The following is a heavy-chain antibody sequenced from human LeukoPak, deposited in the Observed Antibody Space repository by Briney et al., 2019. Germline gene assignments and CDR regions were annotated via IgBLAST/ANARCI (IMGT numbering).Heavy chain of an antibody. CDR2: ISSSSSNI. J-gene: IGHJ4*02. CDR1: GFTFSSYS. CDR3: ARDLLKDTAMDY. D-gene: IGHD5-18*01. V-gene: IGHV3-21*01. Sequence: GGSLRLSCAASGFTFSSYSMNWVRQAPGKGLKWVSSISSSSSNIYYADSVNRRFTLSRDNAKNSLYLQMKSLRAEDTAVYYCARDLLKDTAMDYWGQGTLVTVSS.